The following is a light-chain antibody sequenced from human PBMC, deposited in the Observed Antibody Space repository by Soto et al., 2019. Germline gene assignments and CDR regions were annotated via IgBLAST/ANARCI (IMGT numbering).Light chain of an antibody. V-gene: IGKV1-39*01. J-gene: IGKJ4*01. CDR1: QSISSY. Sequence: DLQMTQSPSSLSASVGDRVTITCRASQSISSYLNWYQQKPGKAPKLLIYAASSFQSGVPSRFSGSGSGTDFTLTISSLQPEDFATYYCQQSYSTPLTFGGGTKVEMK. CDR3: QQSYSTPLT. CDR2: AAS.